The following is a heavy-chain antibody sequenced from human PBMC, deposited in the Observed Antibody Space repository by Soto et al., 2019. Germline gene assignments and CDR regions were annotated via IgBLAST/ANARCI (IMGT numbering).Heavy chain of an antibody. D-gene: IGHD3-16*02. V-gene: IGHV3-53*04. Sequence: PGGSLRLSCAASGFTFSSYAMSWVRQAPGEGLVWVSLIYSGGSTYYADSVKGRFTISRNNSKDTLYLQMNSLRPEDTAVYYCARGGTWYDHAGGSYHYTAKLDYPGQPTLVTVSS. CDR2: IYSGGST. J-gene: IGHJ4*02. CDR1: GFTFSSYA. CDR3: ARGGTWYDHAGGSYHYTAKLDY.